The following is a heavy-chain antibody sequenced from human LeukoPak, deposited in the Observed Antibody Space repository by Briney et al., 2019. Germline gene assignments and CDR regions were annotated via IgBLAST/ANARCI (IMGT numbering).Heavy chain of an antibody. Sequence: GGSLRLSCAASGFTFSSFPMHWVRQAPGKGLEYVSAISSSGDTTYYADSVKVRFTISRDNSKNTLYLQMGSLRAEDMAVYYCARAWTGGSGTYYNDYWGQGALVTVS. CDR3: ARAWTGGSGTYYNDY. D-gene: IGHD3-10*01. CDR2: ISSSGDTT. CDR1: GFTFSSFP. V-gene: IGHV3-64*02. J-gene: IGHJ4*02.